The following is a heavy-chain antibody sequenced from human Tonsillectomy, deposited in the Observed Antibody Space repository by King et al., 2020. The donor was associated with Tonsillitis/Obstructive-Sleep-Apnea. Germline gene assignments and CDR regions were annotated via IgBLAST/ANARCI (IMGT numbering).Heavy chain of an antibody. V-gene: IGHV3-23*04. CDR1: GFTFSSYA. Sequence: QLVQSGGGLVQPGGSLRLSWAASGFTFSSYAMSWVRQAPGKGLEWVSAISGSWVSTYYADSVKGRFTISRDNSKNTLYLQMNSLRAEDTAVYYCAKDRGYSSGWNYFDLWGQGTLVTVSS. D-gene: IGHD6-19*01. J-gene: IGHJ4*02. CDR2: ISGSWVST. CDR3: AKDRGYSSGWNYFDL.